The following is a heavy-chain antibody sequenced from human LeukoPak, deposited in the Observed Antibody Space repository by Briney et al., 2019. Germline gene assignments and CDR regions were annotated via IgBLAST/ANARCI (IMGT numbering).Heavy chain of an antibody. CDR3: AKEVYGYNQGAFDI. V-gene: IGHV3-30*18. D-gene: IGHD5-24*01. Sequence: GGSLRLSCAASGFTFSSCGMHWVRQAPGKGLEWVAVISYDGSNKYYADSVKGRFTISRDNSKNTLYLQMNSLRAEDTAVYYCAKEVYGYNQGAFDIWGQGTMVTVSS. CDR1: GFTFSSCG. CDR2: ISYDGSNK. J-gene: IGHJ3*02.